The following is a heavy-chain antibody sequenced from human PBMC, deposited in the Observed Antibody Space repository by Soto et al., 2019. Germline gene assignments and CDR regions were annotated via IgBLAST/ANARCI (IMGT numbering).Heavy chain of an antibody. V-gene: IGHV3-23*01. CDR1: GFTFSSYA. CDR2: ISVSGGST. Sequence: EVPLLESGGGLVQPGGSLRLSCAASGFTFSSYAMSWVRQAPGKGLEWVSTISVSGGSTYYADSVKGRFTISRDISKNTLYLQMNSLRTEDTAVYYCAKMDAYAMDVWGQGTTVTVSS. J-gene: IGHJ6*02. D-gene: IGHD3-16*01. CDR3: AKMDAYAMDV.